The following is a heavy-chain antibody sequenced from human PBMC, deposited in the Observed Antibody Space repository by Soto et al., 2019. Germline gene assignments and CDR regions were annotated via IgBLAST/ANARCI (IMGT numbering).Heavy chain of an antibody. CDR1: GGSLSGFY. CDR2: IKDGGYT. CDR3: ARGQEGVVATH. D-gene: IGHD5-12*01. Sequence: QVQLQQWGAGLLKPSETLSLNCAVNGGSLSGFYWSWIRQPPGKGLEWIGEIKDGGYTNYSPSLKSRATISADRSNNQFSLRLNSVTAADTGVYYCARGQEGVVATHWDQGALVPVSS. J-gene: IGHJ4*02. V-gene: IGHV4-34*01.